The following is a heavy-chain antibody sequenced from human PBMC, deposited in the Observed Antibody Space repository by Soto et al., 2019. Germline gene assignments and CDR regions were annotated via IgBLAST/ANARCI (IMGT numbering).Heavy chain of an antibody. D-gene: IGHD4-17*01. CDR3: ARDDYGDYVSAFDI. CDR2: IIPILGIA. Sequence: QVQLVQSGAEVKKPGSSVKVSCKASGGTFSSYTISWVRQAPGQGLEWMGRIIPILGIANYAQKFQGRVTITADKSTSTADMELSSLRSEDTAVYYCARDDYGDYVSAFDIWGQGTMVTVSS. J-gene: IGHJ3*02. V-gene: IGHV1-69*08. CDR1: GGTFSSYT.